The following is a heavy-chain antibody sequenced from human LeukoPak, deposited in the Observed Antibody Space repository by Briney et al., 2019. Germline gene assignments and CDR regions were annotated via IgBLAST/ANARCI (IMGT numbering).Heavy chain of an antibody. V-gene: IGHV3-48*02. CDR3: ARDHYGSGTTFDY. CDR2: ISTSGSTI. J-gene: IGHJ4*02. CDR1: GFTFSSNS. D-gene: IGHD3-10*01. Sequence: PRGSLRLSCAASGFTFSSNSMNWVRQAPGKGLEWVSYISTSGSTIYYADSVKGRFTISRDNAKNSLYLQMNSLRDEDTAVYYCARDHYGSGTTFDYWGQGTLVTVSS.